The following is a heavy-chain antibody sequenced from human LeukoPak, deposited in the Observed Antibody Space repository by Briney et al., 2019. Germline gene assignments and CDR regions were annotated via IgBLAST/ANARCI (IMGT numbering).Heavy chain of an antibody. Sequence: SETLSLTRTVSGGSISSYYWSWIRQSPGKGLEWIGYIYDSGSSKYNPSLKSRVTMSPDMSKNQFSLKLSSVAAADTAVYYCARLESGVLGDPYYYDSTGYYYRGYFDSWGRGTLVTVSS. CDR1: GGSISSYY. D-gene: IGHD3-22*01. CDR3: ARLESGVLGDPYYYDSTGYYYRGYFDS. J-gene: IGHJ4*02. CDR2: IYDSGSS. V-gene: IGHV4-59*08.